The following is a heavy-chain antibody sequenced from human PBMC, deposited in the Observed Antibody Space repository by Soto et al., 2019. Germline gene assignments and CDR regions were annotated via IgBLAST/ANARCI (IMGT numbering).Heavy chain of an antibody. Sequence: QVQLVQSGAEVKKPGASVKVSCKASGYTFTSYDINWVRQATGQGLEWMGWMNPNSGNTGYAQKFQGRVTMTRNTSISTAYMELSSLRSEDTAVYYCARDYYDILTGPGAFDIWGQGTMVTVSS. CDR3: ARDYYDILTGPGAFDI. V-gene: IGHV1-8*01. CDR2: MNPNSGNT. J-gene: IGHJ3*02. D-gene: IGHD3-9*01. CDR1: GYTFTSYD.